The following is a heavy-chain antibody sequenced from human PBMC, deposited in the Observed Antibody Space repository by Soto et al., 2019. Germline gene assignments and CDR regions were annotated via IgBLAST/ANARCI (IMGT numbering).Heavy chain of an antibody. V-gene: IGHV4-31*03. Sequence: PSETLSLTCTVSGGSFRTGASYWSWIRQLPGQGLEWIGYIYNGGGTYYNPSLKSRFTMSVDSSKTQFSLKVTSVTAADTGVYFCARGRRSGWYEGDYFDYWGPGTLVTVS. D-gene: IGHD6-19*01. CDR3: ARGRRSGWYEGDYFDY. CDR2: IYNGGGT. CDR1: GGSFRTGASY. J-gene: IGHJ4*02.